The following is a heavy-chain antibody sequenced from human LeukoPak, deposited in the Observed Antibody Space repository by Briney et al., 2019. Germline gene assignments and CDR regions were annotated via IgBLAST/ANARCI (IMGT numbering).Heavy chain of an antibody. V-gene: IGHV3-30*03. J-gene: IGHJ4*02. CDR2: ISYDGSNK. Sequence: PGRSLRLSCAASGFTFSSYGMHWVRQAPGKGLEWVAVISYDGSNKYYADSVKGRFTISRDNSKNTLYLQMNSLRAEDTAVYYCARTGSYDYSPYFDYWGRGTLVTVSS. CDR1: GFTFSSYG. CDR3: ARTGSYDYSPYFDY. D-gene: IGHD1-26*01.